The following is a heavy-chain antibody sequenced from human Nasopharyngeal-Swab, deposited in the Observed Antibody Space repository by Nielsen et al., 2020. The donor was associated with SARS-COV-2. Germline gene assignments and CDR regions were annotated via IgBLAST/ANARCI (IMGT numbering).Heavy chain of an antibody. V-gene: IGHV3-30-3*01. CDR3: ARGGEWIQLWLPNFDY. D-gene: IGHD5-18*01. CDR2: ISYDGSNK. Sequence: GESLKISCAASGFTFRSYAMHWVRQAPGKGLECVAVISYDGSNKYYADSVKGRFTISRDNSKNTLYLQMNSLRAEDTAVYYCARGGEWIQLWLPNFDYWGQGTLVTVSS. J-gene: IGHJ4*02. CDR1: GFTFRSYA.